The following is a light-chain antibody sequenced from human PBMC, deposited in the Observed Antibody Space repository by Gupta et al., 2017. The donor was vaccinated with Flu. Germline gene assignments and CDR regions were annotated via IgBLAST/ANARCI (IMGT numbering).Light chain of an antibody. CDR3: PQYEIPPHT. J-gene: IGKJ2*01. V-gene: IGKV3-20*01. CDR2: GTS. CDR1: QSVGSNS. Sequence: ENVLTQSPGTLSLSPGERATLSCRASQSVGSNSLAWYQQKPGQAPRLLIYGTSNRATGIPDRFSGSGSGTYFTLTISRLEPEDFAVYFCPQYEIPPHTVGQGTNLDFK.